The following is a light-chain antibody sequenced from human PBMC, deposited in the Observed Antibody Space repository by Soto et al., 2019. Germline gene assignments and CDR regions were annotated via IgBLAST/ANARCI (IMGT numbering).Light chain of an antibody. CDR1: NTDRGVYGY. V-gene: IGLV2-14*01. J-gene: IGLJ1*01. CDR2: DVN. Sequence: QSALAQPASVPGSFGQSITISCSGPNTDRGVYGYVSWYQHHPGKAPKLLIYDVNNRPSGISDRFSGSKSGNTASLTISRLQAEDEADYYCSSYTSSSTPYVFGTGTKVTVL. CDR3: SSYTSSSTPYV.